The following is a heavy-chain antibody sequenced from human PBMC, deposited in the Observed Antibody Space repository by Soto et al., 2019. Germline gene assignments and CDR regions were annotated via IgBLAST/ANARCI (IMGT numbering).Heavy chain of an antibody. CDR1: GYTFTSSG. CDR2: ISAYNGET. J-gene: IGHJ4*02. D-gene: IGHD1-26*01. V-gene: IGHV1-18*01. Sequence: GASVKVSCKASGYTFTSSGFSWVRQAPGQGLEWMAWISAYNGETHCAQKFQGRVTMTTDTSTSTSYMELRSLRSDDTAVYYCVRDSGSYMYVSDWGQGTLVTVSS. CDR3: VRDSGSYMYVSD.